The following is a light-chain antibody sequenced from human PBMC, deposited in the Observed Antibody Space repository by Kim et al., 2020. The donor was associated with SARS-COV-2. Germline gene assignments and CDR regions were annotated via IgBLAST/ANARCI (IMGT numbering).Light chain of an antibody. V-gene: IGLV3-1*01. CDR2: HRA. CDR3: QAWDSNTRV. Sequence: GPPGRAASITCSGNVLGYKDVSWFQQKPGQSPVLVIYHRAKRPSRIPERFSGSTSENTATLTISTTQSMDEADYYCQAWDSNTRVFGTGTKVTVL. J-gene: IGLJ1*01. CDR1: VLGYKD.